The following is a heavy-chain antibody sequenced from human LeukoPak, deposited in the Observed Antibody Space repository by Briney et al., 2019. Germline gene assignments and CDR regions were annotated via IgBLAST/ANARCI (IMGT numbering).Heavy chain of an antibody. V-gene: IGHV1-69*05. D-gene: IGHD6-13*01. CDR2: IIPIFRTA. CDR3: ARDKSSHTAAADNY. CDR1: GGTFSSYA. J-gene: IGHJ4*02. Sequence: GSSVKVSCKASGGTFSSYAISWVRQAPGQGLEWMGRIIPIFRTANYAQKFQGRVTINTDESKRTAYMELRSLRSEDTAEYHCARDKSSHTAAADNYWGQGTLVTVSS.